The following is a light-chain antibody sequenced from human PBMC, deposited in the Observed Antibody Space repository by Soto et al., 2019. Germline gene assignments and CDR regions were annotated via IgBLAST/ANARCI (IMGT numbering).Light chain of an antibody. CDR1: QSVSST. CDR3: QQYNNWPRT. V-gene: IGKV3-15*01. J-gene: IGKJ1*01. Sequence: EIVLTQSPATLSLSPGERAPLSCRASQSVSSTYLTWYQQKPGQAPRLLIYGASTRATGIPARFSGSGSGTEFTLTISSLQSEDFAVYYCQQYNNWPRTFGQGTKVDIK. CDR2: GAS.